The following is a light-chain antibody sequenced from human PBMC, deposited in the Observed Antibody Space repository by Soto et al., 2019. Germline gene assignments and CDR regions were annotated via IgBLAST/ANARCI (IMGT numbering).Light chain of an antibody. V-gene: IGLV2-23*01. CDR1: SSTVGGFNV. CDR3: CSYVGATTYV. Sequence: LAQPASVSGSPGQSITISCTGTSSTVGGFNVVSWYQQHPGKAPKVIIYEGIKRPSGISNRFSGSNSGSTASLTISGLQAEDEADYYCCSYVGATTYVFGTGTKV. J-gene: IGLJ1*01. CDR2: EGI.